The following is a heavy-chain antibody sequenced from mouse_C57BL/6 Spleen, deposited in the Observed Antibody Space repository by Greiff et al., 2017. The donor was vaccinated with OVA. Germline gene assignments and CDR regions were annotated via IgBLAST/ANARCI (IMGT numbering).Heavy chain of an antibody. V-gene: IGHV5-17*01. CDR2: ISSGSSTI. CDR1: GFTFSDYG. CDR3: ARPSKDAMDY. J-gene: IGHJ4*01. D-gene: IGHD2-10*02. Sequence: EVKVVESGGGLVKPGWSLKLSCAASGFTFSDYGMHWVRQAPEKGLEWVAYISSGSSTIYYADTVKGRFTISRDNAKNTLFLQMTSLRSEDTAMYYCARPSKDAMDYWGQGTSVTVSS.